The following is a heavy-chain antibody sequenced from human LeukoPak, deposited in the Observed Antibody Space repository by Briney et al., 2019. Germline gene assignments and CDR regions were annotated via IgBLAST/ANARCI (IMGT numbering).Heavy chain of an antibody. J-gene: IGHJ4*02. Sequence: GGSLRLSCAASGFTFSSYGMHWVRQAPGKGLEWGAVIWYDGSNKYYADSVKGRFTISRDNSKNTLYLQMNSLRAEDTAVYYCARDRGGYSYGFLPTYYFDYWGQGTLVTVSS. V-gene: IGHV3-33*01. CDR3: ARDRGGYSYGFLPTYYFDY. CDR2: IWYDGSNK. D-gene: IGHD5-18*01. CDR1: GFTFSSYG.